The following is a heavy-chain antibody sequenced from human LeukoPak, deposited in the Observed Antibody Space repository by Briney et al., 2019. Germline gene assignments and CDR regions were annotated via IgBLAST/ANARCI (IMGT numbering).Heavy chain of an antibody. J-gene: IGHJ3*02. D-gene: IGHD2/OR15-2a*01. Sequence: PGGSLRLSCAASGFTFSSYAMSWASQAPGKGLEWVSAISGSGGSTYYADSVKGRFTISRDNSKNTRYLQMNSLRAEDTAVYYCAKDVSAPFPIWGQGTMVTVSS. V-gene: IGHV3-23*01. CDR3: AKDVSAPFPI. CDR1: GFTFSSYA. CDR2: ISGSGGST.